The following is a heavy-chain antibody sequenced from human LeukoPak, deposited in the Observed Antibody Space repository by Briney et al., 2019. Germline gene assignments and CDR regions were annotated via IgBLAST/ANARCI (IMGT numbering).Heavy chain of an antibody. J-gene: IGHJ6*03. V-gene: IGHV3-23*01. CDR2: ISGSGGST. CDR1: GFTFSSYA. CDR3: ARGYYDYVWGSYRSNHYYYYYMDV. D-gene: IGHD3-16*02. Sequence: GGSLRLSCAASGFTFSSYAMSWVRQAPGKGLEWVSDISGSGGSTYYADSVKGRFTISRDNSKNTLYLQMNSLRAEDTAVYYCARGYYDYVWGSYRSNHYYYYYMDVWGKGTTVTISS.